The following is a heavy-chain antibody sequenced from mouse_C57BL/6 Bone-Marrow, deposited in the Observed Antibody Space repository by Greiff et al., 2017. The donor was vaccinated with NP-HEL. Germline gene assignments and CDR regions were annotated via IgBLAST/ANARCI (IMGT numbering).Heavy chain of an antibody. CDR3: ARSTTVVALDY. V-gene: IGHV1-63*01. D-gene: IGHD1-1*01. Sequence: VQLQQSGAELVRPGTSVKMSCKASGYTFTNYWIGWAKQRPGHGLEWIGDIYPGGGYTKYNEKFKGKATLTADKYSSTAYMQFSILTSEDSAIYYCARSTTVVALDYWGQGTTLTVSS. CDR1: GYTFTNYW. J-gene: IGHJ2*01. CDR2: IYPGGGYT.